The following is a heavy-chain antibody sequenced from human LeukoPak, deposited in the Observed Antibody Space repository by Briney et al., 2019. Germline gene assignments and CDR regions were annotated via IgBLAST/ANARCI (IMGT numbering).Heavy chain of an antibody. CDR1: GYTFTGYY. J-gene: IGHJ3*02. Sequence: ASVKVSCKASGYTFTGYYLHWVRQAPGQGLEWMGWINPNSGGTKYAQKFQGRVTMTRDTSISTAYMELTRLRSDDTAVYYCARGETEETGTRPDAFDIRGQGTMVTVSS. D-gene: IGHD6-13*01. CDR2: INPNSGGT. V-gene: IGHV1-2*02. CDR3: ARGETEETGTRPDAFDI.